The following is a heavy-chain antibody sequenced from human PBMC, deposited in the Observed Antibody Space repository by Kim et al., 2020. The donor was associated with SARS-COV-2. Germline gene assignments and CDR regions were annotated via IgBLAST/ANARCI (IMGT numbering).Heavy chain of an antibody. J-gene: IGHJ4*02. V-gene: IGHV3-9*01. CDR3: AKLYGGYVRGDYFDY. Sequence: GGSLRLSCAASGFTFDDYAMHWVRQAPGKGLEWVSGISWNSGSIGYADSVKGRFTISRDNAKNSLYLQMNSLRAEDTALYYCAKLYGGYVRGDYFDYWGQGTLVTVSS. CDR1: GFTFDDYA. D-gene: IGHD5-12*01. CDR2: ISWNSGSI.